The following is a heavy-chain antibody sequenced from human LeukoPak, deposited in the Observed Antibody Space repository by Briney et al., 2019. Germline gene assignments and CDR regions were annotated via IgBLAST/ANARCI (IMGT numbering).Heavy chain of an antibody. CDR1: GYTFTSYY. V-gene: IGHV1-46*01. CDR3: ARDQEGFDY. CDR2: FNPSGGST. J-gene: IGHJ4*02. Sequence: ASVKVSCKASGYTFTSYYMHWVRQAPGQGLEWIGIFNPSGGSTSYAQKFQGRVTVTRDTSTSTVHMELSGLRSEDTAVYYCARDQEGFDYWGQGTLVTVSS.